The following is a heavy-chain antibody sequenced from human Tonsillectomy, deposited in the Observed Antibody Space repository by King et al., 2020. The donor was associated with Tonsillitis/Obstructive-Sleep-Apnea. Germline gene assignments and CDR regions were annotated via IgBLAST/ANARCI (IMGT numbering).Heavy chain of an antibody. V-gene: IGHV4-59*01. CDR2: IYYSGST. CDR3: ARDMVLEAGGDAFDI. Sequence: QLQESGPGLVKPSETLSLTCTVSGGSISSYSWSWIRQPPGKGLGWIGYIYYSGSTNYNPSLKSRVTISVDTSKNQFSLKLSSVTAADTAVYYCARDMVLEAGGDAFDIWGQGTMVTVSS. D-gene: IGHD2-8*01. CDR1: GGSISSYS. J-gene: IGHJ3*02.